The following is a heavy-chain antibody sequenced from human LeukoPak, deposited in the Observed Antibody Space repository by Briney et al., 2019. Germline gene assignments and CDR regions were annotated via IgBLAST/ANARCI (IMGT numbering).Heavy chain of an antibody. CDR2: INHSGST. Sequence: PSETLSLTCAVYGGSFSGYYWSWIRQPPGKGLEWIGEINHSGSTNYNSSLKSRVTISVDTSKNQFSLKLSSVTAADTAVYYCARAGYSYGNYYYYYMDVWGKGTTVTVSS. CDR1: GGSFSGYY. V-gene: IGHV4-34*01. CDR3: ARAGYSYGNYYYYYMDV. J-gene: IGHJ6*03. D-gene: IGHD5-18*01.